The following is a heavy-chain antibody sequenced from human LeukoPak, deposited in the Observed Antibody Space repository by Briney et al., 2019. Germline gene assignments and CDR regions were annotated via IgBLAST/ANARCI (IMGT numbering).Heavy chain of an antibody. CDR1: GFTFSSDG. CDR2: ISGRGDST. D-gene: IGHD5-12*01. Sequence: PGRSLRLSCAASGFTFSSDGMHWVRQAPGKGLEWVSGISGRGDSTYYADSVKGRFTISRDNSKNTLYLQMNRLRAEDTAVYYCAKDNGWLLNDYWGQGTLVTVSS. V-gene: IGHV3-23*01. J-gene: IGHJ4*02. CDR3: AKDNGWLLNDY.